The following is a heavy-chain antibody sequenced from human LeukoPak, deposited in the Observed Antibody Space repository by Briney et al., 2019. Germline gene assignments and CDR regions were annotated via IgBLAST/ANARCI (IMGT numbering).Heavy chain of an antibody. CDR1: GFTFGDYG. J-gene: IGHJ4*02. Sequence: GSLRLSCTASGFTFGDYGMSWFRQPPGKGLEWIGEINHSGSTNYNPSLKSRVTISVDTSKNQFSLKLSSVTAADTAVYYCARSSSRRAPKFDYWGQGTLVTVSS. D-gene: IGHD6-13*01. CDR3: ARSSSRRAPKFDY. V-gene: IGHV4-34*01. CDR2: INHSGST.